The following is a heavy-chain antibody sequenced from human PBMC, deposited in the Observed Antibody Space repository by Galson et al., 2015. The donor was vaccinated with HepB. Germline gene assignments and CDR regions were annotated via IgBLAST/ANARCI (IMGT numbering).Heavy chain of an antibody. CDR1: EYNFASYW. CDR2: IDPKNSYT. D-gene: IGHD3-10*01. Sequence: QSGAEMKQPGESLRISCKGSEYNFASYWISWVRQMPGKGLEWMAMIDPKNSYTHYSPSFQGHVTLSVDKSITTAYLQLSSLKALDTAIYYCARHGDFLNWFDPGGQGTLVTVSS. V-gene: IGHV5-10-1*01. J-gene: IGHJ5*02. CDR3: ARHGDFLNWFDP.